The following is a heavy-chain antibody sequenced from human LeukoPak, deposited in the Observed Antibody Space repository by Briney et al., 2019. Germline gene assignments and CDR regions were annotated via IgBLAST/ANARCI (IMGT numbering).Heavy chain of an antibody. D-gene: IGHD3-22*01. CDR2: IYYSGST. CDR1: GGSISSYY. Sequence: SETLSLTCTVSGGSISSYYWSWNRQPPGKGLEWIGYIYYSGSTNYNPSLKSRVTISVDTSKNQFSLKLSSVTAADTAVYYCARERTSSGYYPLHAFDIWGQGTMVTVSS. J-gene: IGHJ3*02. V-gene: IGHV4-59*01. CDR3: ARERTSSGYYPLHAFDI.